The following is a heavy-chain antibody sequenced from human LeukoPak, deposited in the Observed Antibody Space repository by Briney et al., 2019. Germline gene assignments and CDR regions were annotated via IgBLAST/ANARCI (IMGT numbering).Heavy chain of an antibody. Sequence: GGSLRLSCAASGFTLSRNYMSWVRQAPGKGLEWVSLIYSGGNTFYADSVTGRFTISRDNSKNTLYLQLNSLRAEDTAVFYCARGERGTGWYYFDYWGQGTLVTVSS. CDR3: ARGERGTGWYYFDY. D-gene: IGHD6-19*01. J-gene: IGHJ4*02. CDR1: GFTLSRNY. V-gene: IGHV3-53*01. CDR2: IYSGGNT.